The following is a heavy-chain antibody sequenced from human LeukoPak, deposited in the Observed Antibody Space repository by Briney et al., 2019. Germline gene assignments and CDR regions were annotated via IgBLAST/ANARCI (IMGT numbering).Heavy chain of an antibody. CDR3: AMYSGSDWELNY. J-gene: IGHJ4*02. CDR1: GFTFRNYG. V-gene: IGHV3-30*03. CDR2: VSYDGKNT. Sequence: PGGSLRLSCAASGFTFRNYGMHWVRQAPGKGLEWVAVVSYDGKNTYYVDSVKGRFTVSRDNSRNTLYLQMNSLRVEDTAVYYCAMYSGSDWELNYWGQGTLVTVSS. D-gene: IGHD5-12*01.